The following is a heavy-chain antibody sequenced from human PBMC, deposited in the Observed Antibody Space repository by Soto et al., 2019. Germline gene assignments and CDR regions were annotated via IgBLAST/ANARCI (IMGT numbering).Heavy chain of an antibody. Sequence: XSVKVSCKASGYTFTSYYIHWVRQAPGQGLEWMGIINPSDGSTSYAQKFQGRVTMTRDTSTSTVYMELNSLRSEDTAVYYCARVWGSFCSGSSCYTDYWGPGALATVSS. J-gene: IGHJ4*02. CDR1: GYTFTSYY. CDR2: INPSDGST. CDR3: ARVWGSFCSGSSCYTDY. D-gene: IGHD2-2*01. V-gene: IGHV1-46*01.